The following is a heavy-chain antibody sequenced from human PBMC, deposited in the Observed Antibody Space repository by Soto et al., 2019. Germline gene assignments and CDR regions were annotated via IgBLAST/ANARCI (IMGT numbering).Heavy chain of an antibody. CDR2: ITVSGNTT. V-gene: IGHV3-23*01. CDR1: GFTLSSCA. J-gene: IGHJ4*02. D-gene: IGHD3-16*01. CDR3: AAMITLSTCDY. Sequence: EVQLLESGGGLVQPGGSLRLSCGAAGFTLSSCAMSWVRQAPGKGLEWVSAITVSGNTTYYADSVKGRFTISRDNSKNTLWLQMNSLGAEDAAVYYCAAMITLSTCDYWGQGTLVTVSS.